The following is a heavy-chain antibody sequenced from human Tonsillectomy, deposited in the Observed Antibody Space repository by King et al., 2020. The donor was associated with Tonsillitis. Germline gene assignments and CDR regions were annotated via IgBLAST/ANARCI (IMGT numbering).Heavy chain of an antibody. Sequence: VQLVESGGGVVQPGGSLRLSCVASGFTLADSGIHWVRQTPGKGLEWVAFFRSDTSKTYHSHSVRGRFTISRDTSKNTVYLVMRSLRTEDTAVYHCAREGRVVDGWKLNAFDIWGRGTMVTVSS. J-gene: IGHJ3*02. D-gene: IGHD5-24*01. CDR2: FRSDTSKT. V-gene: IGHV3-30*02. CDR1: GFTLADSG. CDR3: AREGRVVDGWKLNAFDI.